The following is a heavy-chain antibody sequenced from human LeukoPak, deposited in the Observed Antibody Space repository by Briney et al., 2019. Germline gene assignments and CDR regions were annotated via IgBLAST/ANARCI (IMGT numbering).Heavy chain of an antibody. CDR3: TTDLGITMIRGVIVF. CDR2: IKSKGDGETT. Sequence: GGSLRLSCAASGFTFTNAWMSWVRQAPGKGLEWVGRIKSKGDGETTDYTAPVKGRFTMSRDDSKATLYLQMNSLKTEDTAVYFCTTDLGITMIRGVIVFWGQGTLVTVSS. V-gene: IGHV3-15*01. J-gene: IGHJ4*02. CDR1: GFTFTNAW. D-gene: IGHD3-10*01.